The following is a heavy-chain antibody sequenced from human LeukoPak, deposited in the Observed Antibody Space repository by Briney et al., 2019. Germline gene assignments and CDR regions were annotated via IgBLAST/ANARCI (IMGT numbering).Heavy chain of an antibody. D-gene: IGHD5-12*01. CDR3: AKDRGMVATRYYFDY. V-gene: IGHV3-30*02. J-gene: IGHJ4*02. CDR2: IRYDGSDK. CDR1: GFTFSTYG. Sequence: GSLRLSCAASGFTFSTYGMHWVRQAPGKGLEWVAFIRYDGSDKYYADSVKGRFTISRDNSKNTLYLQMNSLRAEDTAVYYCAKDRGMVATRYYFDYWGQGTLVTVSS.